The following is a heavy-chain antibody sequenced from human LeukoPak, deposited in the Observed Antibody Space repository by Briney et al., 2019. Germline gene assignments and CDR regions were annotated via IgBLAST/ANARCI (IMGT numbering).Heavy chain of an antibody. D-gene: IGHD4-23*01. CDR2: FEPEDGEA. CDR1: GYTLTELS. V-gene: IGHV1-24*01. Sequence: VASVKVSCKVSGYTLTELSMHWVRQAPGKGLEWMGGFEPEDGEAIHAQKLQGRVTMTTDTSTSTAYMELRSLRSDDTAVYYCARDRSYGGNPPYSDYWGQGTLVTVSS. J-gene: IGHJ4*02. CDR3: ARDRSYGGNPPYSDY.